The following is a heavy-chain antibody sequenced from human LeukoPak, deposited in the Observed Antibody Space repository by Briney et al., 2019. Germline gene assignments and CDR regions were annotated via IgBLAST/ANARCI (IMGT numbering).Heavy chain of an antibody. CDR2: ISGSGDTT. CDR3: ARDQYSGSYYGDY. Sequence: GGSLRLSCTASGFTFSSFAMNWVRQAPGKGLEWVSAISGSGDTTYYADSVKGRFTISRDNSKNTLYLQMNSLRAEDTAVYYCARDQYSGSYYGDYWGQGTLVTVSS. CDR1: GFTFSSFA. J-gene: IGHJ4*02. D-gene: IGHD1-26*01. V-gene: IGHV3-23*01.